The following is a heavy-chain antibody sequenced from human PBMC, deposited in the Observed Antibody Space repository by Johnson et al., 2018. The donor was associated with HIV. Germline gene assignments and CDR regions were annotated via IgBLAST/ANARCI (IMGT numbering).Heavy chain of an antibody. Sequence: VQLVESGGGLVQPGGSLRLSCAASGFTFSSYAMSWVRQAPGKGLEWVSAISGSGGSTYYADSVKGRFTISRDNSKNTLYLQMNSLRAEDTAVYYCARAPYYDGSAYYREYALDIWGQGTMVTVSS. CDR3: ARAPYYDGSAYYREYALDI. CDR1: GFTFSSYA. V-gene: IGHV3-23*04. CDR2: ISGSGGST. J-gene: IGHJ3*02. D-gene: IGHD3-22*01.